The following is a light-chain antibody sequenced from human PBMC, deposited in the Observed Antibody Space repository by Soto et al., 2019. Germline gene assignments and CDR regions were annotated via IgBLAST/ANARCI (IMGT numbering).Light chain of an antibody. CDR3: SSYTSSSTRV. J-gene: IGLJ2*01. CDR1: SSDVGGYNY. Sequence: QPASVSGSPGQSITTSCTGTSSDVGGYNYVSWYQQHPGKAPKLMIYEVSNRPSGVSNRFSGSKSGNTASLTISGLQAEEEADYYCSSYTSSSTRVFGGGTKLTVL. CDR2: EVS. V-gene: IGLV2-14*01.